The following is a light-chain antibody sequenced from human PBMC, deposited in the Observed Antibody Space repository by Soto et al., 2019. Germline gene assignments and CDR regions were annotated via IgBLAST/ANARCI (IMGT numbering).Light chain of an antibody. J-gene: IGKJ4*01. CDR3: QQSFDTPLS. Sequence: DIQMTQSPSSLSASVGDRVTISCRASQNINKYLNWYQQKPGSVPNLLIYAASTLQGGVPSRFNGSGFGTDFTVTISNLQPEDFATYYCQQSFDTPLSFGGGTKVDIK. V-gene: IGKV1-39*01. CDR1: QNINKY. CDR2: AAS.